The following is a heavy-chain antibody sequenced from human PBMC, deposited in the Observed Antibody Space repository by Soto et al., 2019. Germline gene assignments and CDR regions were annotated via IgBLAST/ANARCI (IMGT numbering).Heavy chain of an antibody. CDR3: AKDGGYSSGWHIDY. D-gene: IGHD6-19*01. Sequence: GGSLRLSCAASGFTFSSYGMHWVRQAPGKGLEWVAVISGSGGSTYYADSVKGRFTISRDNSKNMLYLQMNSLRAEDTGVYYCAKDGGYSSGWHIDYWGQGTLVTVSS. CDR2: ISGSGGST. J-gene: IGHJ4*02. V-gene: IGHV3-23*01. CDR1: GFTFSSYG.